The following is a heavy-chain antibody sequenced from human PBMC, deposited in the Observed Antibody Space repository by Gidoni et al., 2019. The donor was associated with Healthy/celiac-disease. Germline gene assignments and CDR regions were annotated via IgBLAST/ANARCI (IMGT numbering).Heavy chain of an antibody. V-gene: IGHV4-34*01. CDR3: ASPGRTVTTMGWRAYFDY. CDR1: GESFSGYY. Sequence: QVQLQQWGAGLLKPSETLSLTCAVYGESFSGYYWSWIRQPPGKGLEWIGEINHSGSTNYNPSLKSRVTISVDTSKNQFSLKLSSVTAADTAVYYCASPGRTVTTMGWRAYFDYWGQGTLVTVSS. D-gene: IGHD4-17*01. CDR2: INHSGST. J-gene: IGHJ4*02.